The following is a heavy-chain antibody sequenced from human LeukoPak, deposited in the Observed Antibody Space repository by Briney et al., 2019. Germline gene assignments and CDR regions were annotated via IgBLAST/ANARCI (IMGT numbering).Heavy chain of an antibody. CDR2: TSYDGSNK. CDR1: GFTFSSYA. CDR3: ARELWFGELSYYYYYGMDV. D-gene: IGHD3-10*01. Sequence: GGSLRLSCAASGFTFSSYAMHWVRQAPGKGLEWVAVTSYDGSNKYYADSVKGRFTISRDNSKNTLYLQMNSLRAEDTAVYYCARELWFGELSYYYYYGMDVWGKGTTVTVSS. V-gene: IGHV3-30*04. J-gene: IGHJ6*04.